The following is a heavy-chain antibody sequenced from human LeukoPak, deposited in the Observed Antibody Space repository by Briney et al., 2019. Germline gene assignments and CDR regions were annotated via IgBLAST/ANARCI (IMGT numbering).Heavy chain of an antibody. J-gene: IGHJ4*02. V-gene: IGHV1-69*05. CDR2: IIPIFGTA. D-gene: IGHD3-22*01. Sequence: ASVKVSCKASGGTFSSYAISWVRQAPGQGLEWMEGIIPIFGTANYAQKFQGRVTITTDESTSTAYMELSSLRSEDTAVYYCARRQGDSSGYYIFDYWGQGTLVTVSS. CDR3: ARRQGDSSGYYIFDY. CDR1: GGTFSSYA.